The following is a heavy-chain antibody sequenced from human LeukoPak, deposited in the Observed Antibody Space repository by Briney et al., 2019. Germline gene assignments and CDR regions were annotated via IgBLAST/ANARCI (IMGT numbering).Heavy chain of an antibody. J-gene: IGHJ4*02. V-gene: IGHV3-21*01. CDR2: ISSSSSYI. CDR1: DFTFSDYG. Sequence: GGSLRLSCAASDFTFSDYGMNWVRQAPGKGLEWVSSISSSSSYIYYADSVKGRFTISRDNAKNSLYLQMNSLRAEDTAVYYCARDQAAGSYFDYWGQGTLVTVSS. D-gene: IGHD6-13*01. CDR3: ARDQAAGSYFDY.